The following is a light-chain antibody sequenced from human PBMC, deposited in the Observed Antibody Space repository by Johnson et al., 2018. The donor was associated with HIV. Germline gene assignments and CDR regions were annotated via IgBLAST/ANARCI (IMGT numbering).Light chain of an antibody. CDR1: SSNIGNNY. Sequence: QSVLTQPPSVSAAQGQKVSISCSGSSSNIGNNYVSWYQQLPGTAPKLLIYDTYKRPSGIPDRFSASKSGPSATLGITGLQTGDEADYYCGTWDSSLNAYVFGTGTKVTVL. CDR2: DTY. J-gene: IGLJ1*01. V-gene: IGLV1-51*01. CDR3: GTWDSSLNAYV.